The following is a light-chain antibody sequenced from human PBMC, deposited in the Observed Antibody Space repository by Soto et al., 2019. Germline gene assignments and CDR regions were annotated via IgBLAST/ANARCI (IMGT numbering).Light chain of an antibody. CDR2: QVS. V-gene: IGLV2-18*02. J-gene: IGLJ3*02. CDR1: SSDVGSYNR. CDR3: SSYTSSSTWV. Sequence: QSALTQPPSVSGSPGQSVTISCTGTSSDVGSYNRVSWYQQPPGTAPKLMIYQVSNRPSGVPARFSGSKSGNTASLTISGLQAEDDADYYCSSYTSSSTWVFGGGTKLTVL.